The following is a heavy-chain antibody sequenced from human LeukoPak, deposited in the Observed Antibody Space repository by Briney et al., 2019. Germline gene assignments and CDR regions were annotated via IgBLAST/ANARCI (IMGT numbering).Heavy chain of an antibody. D-gene: IGHD6-6*01. CDR2: IYYSGST. CDR1: GGSISSSSYY. CDR3: ARSAVAARRANWFDP. J-gene: IGHJ5*02. V-gene: IGHV4-39*07. Sequence: SETLSLTCTVSGGSISSSSYYWGWIRQPPGKGLEWIGSIYYSGSTNYNPSLKSRVTISVDTSKNQFSLKLSSVTAADTAVYYCARSAVAARRANWFDPWGQGTLVTVSS.